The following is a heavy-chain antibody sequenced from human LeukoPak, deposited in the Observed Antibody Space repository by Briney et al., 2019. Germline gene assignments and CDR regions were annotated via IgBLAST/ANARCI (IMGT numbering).Heavy chain of an antibody. CDR2: INPNSGGT. CDR3: ARGGHDFSGYSTWFDP. V-gene: IGHV1-2*02. Sequence: ASVKVSCKASGYTFTGYYIHWVRQAPGQGLEWMGWINPNSGGTNYAQKFQGRVTMTRDTSISTAYMELSRLRSDDTAVYYCARGGHDFSGYSTWFDPWGQGTLVTVSS. CDR1: GYTFTGYY. D-gene: IGHD3-3*01. J-gene: IGHJ5*02.